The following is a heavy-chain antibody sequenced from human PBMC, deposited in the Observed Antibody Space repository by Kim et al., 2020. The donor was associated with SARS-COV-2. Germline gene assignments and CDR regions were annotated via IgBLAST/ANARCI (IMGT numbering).Heavy chain of an antibody. J-gene: IGHJ4*02. CDR1: GYTFTSYG. D-gene: IGHD3-9*01. V-gene: IGHV1-18*01. Sequence: ASVKVSCKASGYTFTSYGISWVRQAPGQGLEWMGWISAYNGNTNYAQKLQGRVTMTTDTSTSTAYMELRSLSSDDTAVYYCARQPPYYDILTGYYKGDYFDYWGQGTLVTVSS. CDR2: ISAYNGNT. CDR3: ARQPPYYDILTGYYKGDYFDY.